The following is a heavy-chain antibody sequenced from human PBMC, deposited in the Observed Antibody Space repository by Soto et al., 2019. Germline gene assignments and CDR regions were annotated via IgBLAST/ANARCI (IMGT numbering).Heavy chain of an antibody. CDR2: IQYSGDT. D-gene: IGHD3-22*01. CDR1: GGSVGSGAYY. Sequence: SETLSLTCIVSGGSVGSGAYYWSWIRQPPGNALEWIGYIQYSGDTNYNSSLKSRVTISVDMSRNRFSLKLTSVAAADTAFYYCARHDYSDRAFDLWGQGTMVTVSS. J-gene: IGHJ3*01. V-gene: IGHV4-61*08. CDR3: ARHDYSDRAFDL.